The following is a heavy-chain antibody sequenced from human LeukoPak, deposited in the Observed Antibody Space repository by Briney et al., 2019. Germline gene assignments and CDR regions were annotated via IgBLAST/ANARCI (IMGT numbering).Heavy chain of an antibody. J-gene: IGHJ4*02. CDR2: ISAYNGNT. D-gene: IGHD5-12*01. CDR3: ARESNGGYGFDY. CDR1: GYTFTSYG. V-gene: IGHV1-18*01. Sequence: PGASVKVSCKASGYTFTSYGISWVRQAPGQGLEWMGWISAYNGNTDYAQKLQGRVTMTRDTSASTAYMELRSLKSDDTAVYYCARESNGGYGFDYWGQGTPVTVAS.